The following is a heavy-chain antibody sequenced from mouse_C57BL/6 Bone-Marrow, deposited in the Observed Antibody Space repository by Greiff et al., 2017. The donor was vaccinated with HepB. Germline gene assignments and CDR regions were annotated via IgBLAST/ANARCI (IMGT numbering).Heavy chain of an antibody. V-gene: IGHV5-6*01. J-gene: IGHJ4*01. CDR1: GFTFSSYG. Sequence: DVQLVESGGDLVKPGGSLKLSCAASGFTFSSYGMSWVRQTPDKRLEWVATISSGGSYTYYPDSVKGRFTISRDNAKNTLYLQMSSLKSEDTAMYYCARFGYDWDAMDYWGQGTSVTVSS. D-gene: IGHD2-4*01. CDR2: ISSGGSYT. CDR3: ARFGYDWDAMDY.